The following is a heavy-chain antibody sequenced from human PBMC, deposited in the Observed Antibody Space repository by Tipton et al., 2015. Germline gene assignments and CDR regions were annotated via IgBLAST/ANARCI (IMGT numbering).Heavy chain of an antibody. CDR1: GGSVSSGNYY. D-gene: IGHD4-23*01. J-gene: IGHJ4*02. V-gene: IGHV4-61*01. CDR2: ISYTENT. CDR3: ARARGRHGGLFDS. Sequence: TLSLTCTVSGGSVSSGNYYWSWIRQPPGKGLEWIGYISYTENTHNNPSLKSRVTISLDTSKNQFSLTLNSVTAAGTAVYSCARARGRHGGLFDSWGQGILVTVSS.